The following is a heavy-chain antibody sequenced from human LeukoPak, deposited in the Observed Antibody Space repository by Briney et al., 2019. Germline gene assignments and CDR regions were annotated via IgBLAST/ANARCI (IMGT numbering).Heavy chain of an antibody. Sequence: SETLSLTCTVSGGSISSGGYYWSWIRQPPGKGLEWIGYIYHSGSTYYNPSLKSRVTISVDRSKNQFSLKLSSVTAADTAVYYCAGGFWAALIINDYYYMDVWGKGTTVTVSS. CDR1: GGSISSGGYY. J-gene: IGHJ6*03. CDR3: AGGFWAALIINDYYYMDV. D-gene: IGHD3-3*01. CDR2: IYHSGST. V-gene: IGHV4-30-2*01.